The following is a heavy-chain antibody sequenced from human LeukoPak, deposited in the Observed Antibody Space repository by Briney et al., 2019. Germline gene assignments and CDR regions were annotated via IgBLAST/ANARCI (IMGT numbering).Heavy chain of an antibody. CDR2: IITIFGTA. Sequence: SVKVSCKASGGTFSSYAISWVRQAPGQGLEWMGRIITIFGTANYAQKFQGRVTITTDESTSTAYMELSSLRSEDTAVYYCARTNIAARLSYYYMDVWGKGTTVTVSS. CDR1: GGTFSSYA. CDR3: ARTNIAARLSYYYMDV. V-gene: IGHV1-69*05. D-gene: IGHD6-6*01. J-gene: IGHJ6*03.